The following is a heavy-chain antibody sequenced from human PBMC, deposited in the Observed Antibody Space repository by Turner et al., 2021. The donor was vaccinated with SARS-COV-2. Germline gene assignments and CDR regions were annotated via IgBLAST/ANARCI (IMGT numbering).Heavy chain of an antibody. Sequence: QVQLQQWGAGLLKPSETLSRTCAVYGGSFSGYYWSWIRQPPGKGLEWIGEINHSGSTNYNPSLKSRVTISVDTSKNQFSLKLSSVTAADTAVYYCAIKLWYISGWYAVDPWGQGTLVTVSS. D-gene: IGHD6-19*01. CDR3: AIKLWYISGWYAVDP. CDR1: GGSFSGYY. J-gene: IGHJ5*02. CDR2: INHSGST. V-gene: IGHV4-34*01.